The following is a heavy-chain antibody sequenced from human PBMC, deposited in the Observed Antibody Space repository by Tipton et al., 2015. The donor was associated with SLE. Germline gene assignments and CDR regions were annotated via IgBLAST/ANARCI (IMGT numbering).Heavy chain of an antibody. CDR1: GGPFSAYY. CDR2: INHSGST. D-gene: IGHD6-19*01. V-gene: IGHV4-34*01. Sequence: GSLRLSCAVYGGPFSAYYWSWIRQPPGKGLEWIGEINHSGSTNYNPSLKSRVTISVDSSKNQFSLKLSSVTAADTAVYYCARGRVTSGWPRWFDPWGQGTLVTVSS. J-gene: IGHJ5*02. CDR3: ARGRVTSGWPRWFDP.